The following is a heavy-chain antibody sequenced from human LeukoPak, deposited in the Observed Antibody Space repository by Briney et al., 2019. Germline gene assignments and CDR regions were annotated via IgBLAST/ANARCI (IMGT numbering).Heavy chain of an antibody. V-gene: IGHV4-39*01. Sequence: SETLSLTCTVSGGSISRSSHYWGWIRQPPGKGLEWIGSIYYSGSTYYNPSLKSRVAISVDTSKNQFSLKLSSVTAADTAVYYCARRNGDLSAFDLWGQGTVVTVSS. J-gene: IGHJ3*01. CDR3: ARRNGDLSAFDL. CDR2: IYYSGST. CDR1: GGSISRSSHY. D-gene: IGHD4-17*01.